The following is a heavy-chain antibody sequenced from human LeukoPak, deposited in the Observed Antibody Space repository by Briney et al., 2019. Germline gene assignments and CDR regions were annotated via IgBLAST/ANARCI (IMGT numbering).Heavy chain of an antibody. CDR2: ISGSGGST. CDR1: GFTFSTYA. J-gene: IGHJ4*02. Sequence: EGSLTLSCAASGFTFSTYAMSWVRQAPGKGLEWVSAISGSGGSTYYADSVKGRFTISRDNSKNTLYLQMNSLRAEDTAVYYCANSRKYYDSSGYYYGGFDYWGQGTLVTVSS. CDR3: ANSRKYYDSSGYYYGGFDY. D-gene: IGHD3-22*01. V-gene: IGHV3-23*01.